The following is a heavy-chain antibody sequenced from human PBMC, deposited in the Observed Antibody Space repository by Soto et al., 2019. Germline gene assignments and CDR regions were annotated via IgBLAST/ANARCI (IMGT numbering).Heavy chain of an antibody. Sequence: PSETLSLTCTVSGASISSGGYYWSWIRQHPGKGLEWIGYIFYSGSTYYNPSLKSRVTISLDRSKNQFSLNLSSVTAADTAVYYCAGGPHRAGLMAGRPGLDYWGQGTLVTVSP. CDR2: IFYSGST. CDR3: AGGPHRAGLMAGRPGLDY. V-gene: IGHV4-31*03. CDR1: GASISSGGYY. J-gene: IGHJ4*02.